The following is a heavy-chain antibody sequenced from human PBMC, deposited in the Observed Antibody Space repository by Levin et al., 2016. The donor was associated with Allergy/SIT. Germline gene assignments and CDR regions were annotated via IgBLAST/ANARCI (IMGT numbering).Heavy chain of an antibody. CDR1: GYTFTSYY. CDR3: ARDGRVAGLGEDIFDY. CDR2: INPSGGST. J-gene: IGHJ4*02. D-gene: IGHD6-19*01. V-gene: IGHV1-46*01. Sequence: ASVKVSCKASGYTFTSYYMHWVRQAPGQGLEWMGIINPSGGSTSYAQKFQGRVTMTRDTSTSTVYMELSSLRSEDTAVYYCARDGRVAGLGEDIFDYWGQGTLVTVSS.